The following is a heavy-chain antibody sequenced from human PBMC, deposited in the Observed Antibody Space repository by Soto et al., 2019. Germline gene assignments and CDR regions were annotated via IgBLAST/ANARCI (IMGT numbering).Heavy chain of an antibody. CDR3: ATAEHPYSSCNTRPGLIAS. J-gene: IGHJ1*01. D-gene: IGHD5-18*01. Sequence: QVSLVESGGGVVQPGRSLRLSCAASGFTFKCYGMHWVRQAPGKGLEWLACISYDGSSRHYADSVQGRFTVSRDNARDTLYLGLNVLSVRDTSGYHGATAEHPYSSCNTRPGLIASWGQGTLVTVSS. CDR2: ISYDGSSR. V-gene: IGHV3-33*01. CDR1: GFTFKCYG.